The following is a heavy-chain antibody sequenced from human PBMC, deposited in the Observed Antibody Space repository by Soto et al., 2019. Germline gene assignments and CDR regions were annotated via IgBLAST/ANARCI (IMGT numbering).Heavy chain of an antibody. V-gene: IGHV5-51*01. CDR3: ASPSGYDFIGSDAFDI. J-gene: IGHJ3*02. CDR2: IYPGDSDT. D-gene: IGHD5-12*01. CDR1: GYSFTSYW. Sequence: GESLKISCKGSGYSFTSYWIGWVRQMPGKGLEWMGIIYPGDSDTRYSPSFQGQVTISADKSISTAYLQWSSLKASDTAMYYCASPSGYDFIGSDAFDIWGQGTMVTVSS.